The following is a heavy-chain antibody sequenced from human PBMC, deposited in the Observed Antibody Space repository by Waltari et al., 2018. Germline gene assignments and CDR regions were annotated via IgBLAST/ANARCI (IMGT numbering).Heavy chain of an antibody. CDR3: ARDEGRNAFDI. CDR1: GFTFSSYS. V-gene: IGHV3-48*01. Sequence: EVQLVESGGGLVQPGGSLRLSCAASGFTFSSYSMTWVRQAQGKGLEWVSYISSSSSTIYYADSVKGRFTISRDNAKNSLYLQMNSLRAEDTAVYYCARDEGRNAFDIWGQGTMVTVSS. J-gene: IGHJ3*02. CDR2: ISSSSSTI.